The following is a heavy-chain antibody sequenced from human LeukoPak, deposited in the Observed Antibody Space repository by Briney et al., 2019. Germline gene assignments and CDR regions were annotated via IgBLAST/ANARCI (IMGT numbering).Heavy chain of an antibody. J-gene: IGHJ4*02. CDR2: ISSNGDNT. CDR1: GFTFSTYV. V-gene: IGHV3-64D*06. Sequence: PRGSLRLSCSVSGFTFSTYVMHWVRQAPGKGLEYVSAISSNGDNTYYADSLKGRFTISRDNSKNTLYLQMSSLRADDTAVYYCVRGTGYWGQGTLVTVSS. CDR3: VRGTGY.